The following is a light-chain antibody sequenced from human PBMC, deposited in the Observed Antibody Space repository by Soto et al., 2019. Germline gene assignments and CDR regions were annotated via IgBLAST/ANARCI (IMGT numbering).Light chain of an antibody. J-gene: IGKJ1*01. CDR3: QQYNSYPCT. CDR1: QDISHY. CDR2: DAS. V-gene: IGKV1-5*01. Sequence: DIQMTQSPSSLSASVGDTVTITCQASQDISHYLTWYQQKPGKAPKLLIYDASSLESGVPSRFSGSGSGTEFTLTISSLQPDDFATDYCQQYNSYPCTFGQGTKVDIK.